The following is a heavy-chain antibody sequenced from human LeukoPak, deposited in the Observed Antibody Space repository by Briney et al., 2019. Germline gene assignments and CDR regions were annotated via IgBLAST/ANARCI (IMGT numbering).Heavy chain of an antibody. Sequence: PSETLSLTCGVSGGSITNTNYWTWVRQLPGKGLEWIGEVNLQGSTNYNPSLMGRVAISVDKSENHISLQLTSVTAADTAVYYCAREGGPYRPLDYSGQGTLVTVSS. J-gene: IGHJ4*02. CDR1: GGSITNTNY. CDR3: AREGGPYRPLDY. V-gene: IGHV4-4*02. CDR2: VNLQGST.